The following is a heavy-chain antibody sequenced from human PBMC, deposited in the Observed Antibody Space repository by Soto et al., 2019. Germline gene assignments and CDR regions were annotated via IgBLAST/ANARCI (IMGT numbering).Heavy chain of an antibody. CDR3: ARDCCTAPFDK. CDR2: IDSDGSAT. D-gene: IGHD2-21*02. CDR1: GFTFSDYW. Sequence: EVQLVESGGGLVQPGGSLRLSCAASGFTFSDYWMHWIRQVPGKGLVWVSHIDSDGSATNYADSVRGRFTISRDNAKNMLYLQMSSLRADDTAVYYCARDCCTAPFDKWGQGTLVTVSS. V-gene: IGHV3-74*01. J-gene: IGHJ4*02.